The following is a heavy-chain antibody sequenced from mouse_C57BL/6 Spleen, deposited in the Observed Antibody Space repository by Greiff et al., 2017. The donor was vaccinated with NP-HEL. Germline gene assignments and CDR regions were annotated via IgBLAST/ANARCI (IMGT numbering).Heavy chain of an antibody. V-gene: IGHV1-52*01. J-gene: IGHJ4*01. CDR2: IDPSDSET. CDR1: GYTFTSYW. CDR3: ARRELRYAYAMDY. Sequence: VQLQQSGAELVRPGSSVKLSCKASGYTFTSYWMHWVKQRPIQGLEWIGNIDPSDSETHYNQKFKDKATLTVDKSSSTAYMQLSSLTSEDSAVYYFARRELRYAYAMDYWGQGTSVTVSS. D-gene: IGHD1-1*01.